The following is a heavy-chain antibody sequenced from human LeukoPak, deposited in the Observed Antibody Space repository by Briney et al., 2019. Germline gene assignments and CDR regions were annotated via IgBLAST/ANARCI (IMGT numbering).Heavy chain of an antibody. V-gene: IGHV4-34*01. Sequence: YYXXWIRQPPXKGLEWIGEINHSGSTNYNPSLKSRVTISVDTSKNQFSLKLSSVTAADTAVYYCARGSNRPLGYWGQGTLVTVSS. CDR1: YY. CDR2: INHSGST. D-gene: IGHD4/OR15-4a*01. CDR3: ARGSNRPLGY. J-gene: IGHJ4*02.